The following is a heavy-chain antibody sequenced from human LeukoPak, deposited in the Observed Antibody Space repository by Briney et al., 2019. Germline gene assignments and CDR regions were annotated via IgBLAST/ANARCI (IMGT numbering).Heavy chain of an antibody. CDR2: IYHSGST. Sequence: SETLSLTCTVSGVSISSGGYSWSWLRLPPGKGLEWIGYIYHSGSTYYNPSLKSRVTISVDRSKNQFSLKLSSVTAADTAVYYCASSSWYGTWFDPWGQGTLVTVSS. CDR3: ASSSWYGTWFDP. D-gene: IGHD6-13*01. CDR1: GVSISSGGYS. J-gene: IGHJ5*02. V-gene: IGHV4-30-2*01.